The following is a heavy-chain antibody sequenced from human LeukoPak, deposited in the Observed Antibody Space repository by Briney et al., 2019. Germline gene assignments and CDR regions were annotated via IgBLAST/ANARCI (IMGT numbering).Heavy chain of an antibody. J-gene: IGHJ5*02. CDR1: GLTFSSYG. D-gene: IGHD3-10*01. CDR2: ISNHGSNR. CDR3: AGKPYNVGTYYNNWFDP. Sequence: TGGSLRLSCAASGLTFSSYGFHWVRESPGKGLEWVAVISNHGSNRYYADSVKGRFTISRDNSENTVFLQMNSLRPEDTALYYCAGKPYNVGTYYNNWFDPWGLGTLVTVSS. V-gene: IGHV3-30*02.